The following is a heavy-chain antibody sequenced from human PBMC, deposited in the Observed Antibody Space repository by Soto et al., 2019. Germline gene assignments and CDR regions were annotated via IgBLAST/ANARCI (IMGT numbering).Heavy chain of an antibody. CDR3: TTDLIESGSFPGDYFDY. CDR1: GFTFSNAW. CDR2: IKSKTDGGTT. D-gene: IGHD1-26*01. Sequence: GGSLRLSCAASGFTFSNAWMSWVRQAPGKGLEWVGRIKSKTDGGTTDYAAPVKGRFTISRDDSKNTLYLQMNSLKTEDTAVYYCTTDLIESGSFPGDYFDYWSQGTLVTVSS. J-gene: IGHJ4*02. V-gene: IGHV3-15*01.